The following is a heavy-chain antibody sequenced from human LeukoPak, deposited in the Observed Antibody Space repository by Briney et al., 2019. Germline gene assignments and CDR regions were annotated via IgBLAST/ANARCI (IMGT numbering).Heavy chain of an antibody. CDR2: IKQDGSEK. Sequence: GGSLRLSCAASGFTFSSYWMSWVRQAPGKGLEWVANIKQDGSEKYYVDSVKGRFTISRDNAKNSLYLQMNSLRAEDTAVYYCARDVSRLFLFRPHFLVDYWGQGTLVTVSS. J-gene: IGHJ4*02. CDR3: ARDVSRLFLFRPHFLVDY. CDR1: GFTFSSYW. D-gene: IGHD2-21*01. V-gene: IGHV3-7*01.